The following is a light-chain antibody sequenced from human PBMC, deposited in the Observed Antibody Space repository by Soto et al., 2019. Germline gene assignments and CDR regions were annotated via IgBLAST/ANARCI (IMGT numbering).Light chain of an antibody. CDR3: HQRSNWPRP. CDR1: QSVRSY. V-gene: IGKV3-11*01. J-gene: IGKJ4*01. CDR2: DAS. Sequence: EVVLTQSPATLSLSPGERATLSCRASQSVRSYLAWYQQRPGQSPRLLLYDASTRATGIPARFSGSGSGTDFTLTKSSLERQDFAVYYCHQRSNWPRPFGGGTKVEI.